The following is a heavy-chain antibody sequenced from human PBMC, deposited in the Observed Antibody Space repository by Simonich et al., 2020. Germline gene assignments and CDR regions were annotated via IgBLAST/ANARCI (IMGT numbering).Heavy chain of an antibody. CDR2: INPNNGGT. J-gene: IGHJ4*02. V-gene: IGHV1-2*02. CDR1: GYTFTGYD. Sequence: QVQLVQSGAEVKKPGASVTVSCKASGYTFTGYDMHWVRQAPGQGLEWRRWINPNNGGTNYAQKFQGRVTMTRDTSISTAYMELSRLRSDDTAVYYCARGAAAGTFDYWGQGTLVTVSS. D-gene: IGHD6-13*01. CDR3: ARGAAAGTFDY.